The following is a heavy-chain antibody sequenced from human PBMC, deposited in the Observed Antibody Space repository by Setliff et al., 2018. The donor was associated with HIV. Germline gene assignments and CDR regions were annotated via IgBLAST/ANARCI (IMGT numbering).Heavy chain of an antibody. CDR1: GVSISSSNYF. D-gene: IGHD3-9*01. J-gene: IGHJ3*02. V-gene: IGHV4-61*10. Sequence: ASETLSLTCSVSGVSISSSNYFWTWIRQPAGKGLEWIGHIYTSGSTNYNPSLKYNPSLKSRATISIDTSKKQFSLKLNSVTAADTAVYYCARSKVNYDILTGYPDAFYIWGQGTMVAVSS. CDR2: IYTSGST. CDR3: ARSKVNYDILTGYPDAFYI.